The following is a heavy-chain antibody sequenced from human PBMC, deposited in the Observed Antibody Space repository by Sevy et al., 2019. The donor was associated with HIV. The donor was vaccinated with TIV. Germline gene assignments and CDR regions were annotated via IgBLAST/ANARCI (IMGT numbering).Heavy chain of an antibody. CDR2: ISGGGTYI. CDR1: EFTFSSYS. V-gene: IGHV3-21*01. CDR3: ARGTHDDGDYDWDAFYI. Sequence: GGSLRLSCATSEFTFSSYSMNWVRQAPGNGLEWVSSISGGGTYIYYADSVKGRVTISSDNAKNSLSLKMNSLTAEDTAVDYGARGTHDDGDYDWDAFYIWGQGTMVTVSS. D-gene: IGHD4-17*01. J-gene: IGHJ3*02.